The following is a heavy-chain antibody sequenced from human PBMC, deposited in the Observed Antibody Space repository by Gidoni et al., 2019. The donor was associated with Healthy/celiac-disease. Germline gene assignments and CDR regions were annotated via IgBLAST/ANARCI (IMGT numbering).Heavy chain of an antibody. CDR2: NYTSGST. J-gene: IGHJ6*02. Sequence: QVQLQESGPGLVKPSETLSLTCTVPGGSISSYYWSWIRQPAGKGLEWIGRNYTSGSTNHNPSLKSRVTMSVDTSKNQFSLKLSSVNAADTAVYYCARDIVVVTPTIDYYYGMDGWGQGTTVTVSS. D-gene: IGHD2-21*02. V-gene: IGHV4-4*07. CDR1: GGSISSYY. CDR3: ARDIVVVTPTIDYYYGMDG.